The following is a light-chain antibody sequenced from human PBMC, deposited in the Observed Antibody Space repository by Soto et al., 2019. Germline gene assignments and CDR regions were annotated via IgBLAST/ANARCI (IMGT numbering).Light chain of an antibody. CDR3: QQANSFPIT. CDR1: QGTSTW. Sequence: EIQMTQSPSSVSASVGDRVTITCRASQGTSTWLAWYQQKAGKAPNLLIYGASNLHSGVPSRFSGSGSGTNFTLTISSLQPEDFATYYCQQANSFPITFGQGTRLEIK. J-gene: IGKJ5*01. CDR2: GAS. V-gene: IGKV1-12*01.